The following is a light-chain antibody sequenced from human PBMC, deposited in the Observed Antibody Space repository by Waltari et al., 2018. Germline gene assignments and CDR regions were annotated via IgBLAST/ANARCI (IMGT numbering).Light chain of an antibody. V-gene: IGLV8-61*01. CDR3: ALYMGSGIWV. CDR1: SGSFSATSY. Sequence: QTVVTQEPSLSVSPGGTVPLTCALSSGSFSATSYAPWYQPTPAQAPRTLVYKANARSSGVPDRFSGSILGNTAALTITGAQADDESDYYCALYMGSGIWVFGGGTRLTVL. CDR2: KAN. J-gene: IGLJ3*02.